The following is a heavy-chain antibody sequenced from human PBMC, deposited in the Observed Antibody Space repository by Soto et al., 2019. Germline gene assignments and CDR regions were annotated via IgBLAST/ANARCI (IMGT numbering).Heavy chain of an antibody. CDR2: IGGGDDDR. CDR1: GFSFSTYA. J-gene: IGHJ3*01. Sequence: PRRSLRLSCAAPGFSFSTYAMSWVRQAPGKGLEWVSSIGGGDDDRYYADSVKGRFTISRDNSKNTVFLQVSSLSAEDTARYYCAKVSQSYNSVWDPFDFWGPGTLVTV. CDR3: AKVSQSYNSVWDPFDF. D-gene: IGHD1-1*01. V-gene: IGHV3-23*01.